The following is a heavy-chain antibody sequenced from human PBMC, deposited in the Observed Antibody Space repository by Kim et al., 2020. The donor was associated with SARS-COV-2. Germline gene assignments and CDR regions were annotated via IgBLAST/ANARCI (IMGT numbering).Heavy chain of an antibody. D-gene: IGHD5-12*01. CDR2: ILYSGST. CDR1: GGSISSSSYY. J-gene: IGHJ4*02. V-gene: IGHV4-39*01. CDR3: ARHSRKGYIVARGWYFDY. Sequence: SETLSLTCTVSGGSISSSSYYWGWIRQPPGKGLEWIGSILYSGSTYYNPSLKSRVTISVDTSKNQFSLKLSSVTAADTAVYYCARHSRKGYIVARGWYFDYWGQGTLVTVSS.